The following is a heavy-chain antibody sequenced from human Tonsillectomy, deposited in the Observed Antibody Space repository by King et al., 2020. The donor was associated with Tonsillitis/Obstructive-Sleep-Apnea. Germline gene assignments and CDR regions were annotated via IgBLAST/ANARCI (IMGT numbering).Heavy chain of an antibody. CDR3: ARGRTTVTSSNDY. V-gene: IGHV3-30*01. CDR2: ISYDGSNK. D-gene: IGHD4-17*01. CDR1: GFTFSSYA. J-gene: IGHJ4*02. Sequence: VQLVESGGGVVQPGRSLRLSCAASGFTFSSYAMHWVRQAPGKGLEWVAVISYDGSNKYYADSVKGRFTISRDNSKNTLYLQMYSLRAEDTAVYYCARGRTTVTSSNDYWGQGTLVTVSS.